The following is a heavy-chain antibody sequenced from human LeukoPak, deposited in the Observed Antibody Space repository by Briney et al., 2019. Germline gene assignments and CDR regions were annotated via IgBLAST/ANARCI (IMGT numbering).Heavy chain of an antibody. J-gene: IGHJ4*02. V-gene: IGHV1-69*05. CDR1: GGTFSSYA. CDR3: ARARGYSYGYEGYFDY. Sequence: GASVKVSCKASGGTFSSYAISWLRQAPGQGLEWMGGIIPIFGTANYAQKFQGRVTITTDESTSTAYMELSSLRSEDTAVYYCARARGYSYGYEGYFDYWGQGTLVTVSS. D-gene: IGHD5-18*01. CDR2: IIPIFGTA.